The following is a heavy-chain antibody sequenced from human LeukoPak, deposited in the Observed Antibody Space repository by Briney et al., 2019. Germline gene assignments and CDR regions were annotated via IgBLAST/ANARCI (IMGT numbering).Heavy chain of an antibody. D-gene: IGHD2-8*01. J-gene: IGHJ3*01. CDR1: GDSIRSASYY. V-gene: IGHV4-39*01. CDR3: ARLMADPNAFDF. Sequence: SETLSLTCTVTGDSIRSASYYWAWIRQPPGKGLEWIWTTYYSGTISYNSSLKSRVTISVDTSKNQVSLTVTSVTAADTPMFYCARLMADPNAFDFWGQGTMVTVSS. CDR2: TYYSGTI.